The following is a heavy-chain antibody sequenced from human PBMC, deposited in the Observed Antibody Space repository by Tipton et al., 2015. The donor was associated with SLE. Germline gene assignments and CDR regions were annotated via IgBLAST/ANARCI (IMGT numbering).Heavy chain of an antibody. V-gene: IGHV4-38-2*02. J-gene: IGHJ5*02. CDR1: GFSISNGYY. D-gene: IGHD4-17*01. CDR3: ARQGAAVTMSGWFDP. CDR2: VNYNRNT. Sequence: TLSLTCTVSGFSISNGYYWGLIRQPPGKGVGWIASVNYNRNTYYNPSLKSRVTISQDTSKNQFSLKLSPVTAADTAVYYCARQGAAVTMSGWFDPWGQGTPVTVSS.